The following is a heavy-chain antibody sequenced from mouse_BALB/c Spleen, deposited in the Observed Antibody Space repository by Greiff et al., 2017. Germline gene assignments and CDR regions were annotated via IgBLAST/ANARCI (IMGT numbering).Heavy chain of an antibody. CDR3: ARFRQLGLRHFDY. V-gene: IGHV1-7*01. Sequence: QVQLQQSGAELAKPGASVKMSCKASGYTFTSYWMHWVKQRPGQGLEWIGYINPSTGYTEYNQKFKDKATLTADKSSSTAYMQLSSLTSEDSAVYYCARFRQLGLRHFDYWGQGTTLTVSS. CDR1: GYTFTSYW. CDR2: INPSTGYT. D-gene: IGHD3-2*01. J-gene: IGHJ2*01.